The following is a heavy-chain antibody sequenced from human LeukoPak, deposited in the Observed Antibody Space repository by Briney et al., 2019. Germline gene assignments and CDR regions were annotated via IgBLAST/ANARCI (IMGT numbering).Heavy chain of an antibody. CDR2: IKSNTGGT. CDR1: GYTLTAYY. D-gene: IGHD6-13*01. V-gene: IGHV1-2*02. Sequence: ASVTVSCTASGYTLTAYYIHWLRQAPGQGLEWMGWIKSNTGGTKYVEKFEGRFTMTRDTSISTIYMELSSLRSDDTAVYYCAADKQQLSYYFDYWGQGTLVTVSA. J-gene: IGHJ4*02. CDR3: AADKQQLSYYFDY.